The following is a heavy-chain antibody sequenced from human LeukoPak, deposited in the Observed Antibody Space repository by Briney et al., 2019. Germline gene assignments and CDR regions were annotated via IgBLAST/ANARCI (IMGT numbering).Heavy chain of an antibody. Sequence: ASVKVSCKASGGTFSSYDMSWVRQAPGQGLEWMGGIIPIFGTSKYAQKFQGRVTITADESTSTAYMELSSLRSEDTAVYYCATCESYGSGWYRHFDDWGQGTLVTVSS. J-gene: IGHJ4*02. V-gene: IGHV1-69*13. CDR1: GGTFSSYD. CDR3: ATCESYGSGWYRHFDD. D-gene: IGHD6-19*01. CDR2: IIPIFGTS.